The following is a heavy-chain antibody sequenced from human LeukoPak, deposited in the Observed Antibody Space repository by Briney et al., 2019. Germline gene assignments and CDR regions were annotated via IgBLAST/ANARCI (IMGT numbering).Heavy chain of an antibody. V-gene: IGHV1-2*02. D-gene: IGHD1-7*01. CDR3: GLYNWNYGGFDY. Sequence: GASVKVSCKASGYTFTSYYMHWVRQAPGQGLEWMGWINPNSGGTNYAQKFQGRVTMTRDTSISTAYMELSRLRSDDTAVYYCGLYNWNYGGFDYWGQGTLVTVSS. CDR1: GYTFTSYY. J-gene: IGHJ4*02. CDR2: INPNSGGT.